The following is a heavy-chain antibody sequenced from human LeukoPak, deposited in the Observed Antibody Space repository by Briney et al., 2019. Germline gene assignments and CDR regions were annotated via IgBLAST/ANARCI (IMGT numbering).Heavy chain of an antibody. CDR3: ARESEQLVPDY. CDR2: ISSSSSYI. CDR1: GFTFSSYE. D-gene: IGHD6-13*01. J-gene: IGHJ4*02. Sequence: PGGSLRLPCAASGFTFSSYEMNWVRQAPGKGLEWVSSISSSSSYIYYADSVKGRFTISRDNAKNSLYLQMNSLRAEDTAVYYCARESEQLVPDYWGQGTLVTVSS. V-gene: IGHV3-21*01.